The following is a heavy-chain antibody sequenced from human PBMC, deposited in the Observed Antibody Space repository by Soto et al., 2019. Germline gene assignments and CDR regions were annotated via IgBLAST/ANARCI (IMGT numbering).Heavy chain of an antibody. J-gene: IGHJ6*02. D-gene: IGHD1-26*01. V-gene: IGHV1-8*01. CDR2: MNPNNGKT. CDR1: GYTFSSYD. CDR3: ARGDIVGAHADGMDV. Sequence: QVQLVQSGAEVKKPVASVKVSCKASGYTFSSYDINWVRQATGQGLEWMGRMNPNNGKTEYAQRFQGRVTMTRNTSIHTAYMELSSLRPEDTAFYYCARGDIVGAHADGMDVWGQGTTVTVSS.